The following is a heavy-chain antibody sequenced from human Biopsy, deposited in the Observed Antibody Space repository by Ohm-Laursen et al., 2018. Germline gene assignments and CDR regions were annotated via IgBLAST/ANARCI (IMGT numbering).Heavy chain of an antibody. D-gene: IGHD1-1*01. J-gene: IGHJ6*02. CDR2: IIPIFGTA. CDR3: ARAKLEPVYYYYGMDV. V-gene: IGHV1-69*01. CDR1: GGTFTNYA. Sequence: SSVKVSCKASGGTFTNYAISWVRQAPGQGLEWMGGIIPIFGTANYAQKFQGRVTITADESTSTAYMELSSLRSDDTAVYYCARAKLEPVYYYYGMDVWGQGTTVTVSS.